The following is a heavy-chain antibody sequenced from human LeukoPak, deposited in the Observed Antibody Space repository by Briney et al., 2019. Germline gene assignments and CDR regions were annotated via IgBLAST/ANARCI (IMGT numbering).Heavy chain of an antibody. Sequence: ASVRASYKPSGYTFNRYYMLWLRQAPGHGLEWMGWINPKNGYTYSAEKFQGRISMTSDTSITTGYMELTRLKSDDTAMYYCARDRIAGTGGDYGLDVWGQGTTVTVSS. V-gene: IGHV1-2*02. CDR1: GYTFNRYY. CDR3: ARDRIAGTGGDYGLDV. D-gene: IGHD3-10*01. J-gene: IGHJ6*02. CDR2: INPKNGYT.